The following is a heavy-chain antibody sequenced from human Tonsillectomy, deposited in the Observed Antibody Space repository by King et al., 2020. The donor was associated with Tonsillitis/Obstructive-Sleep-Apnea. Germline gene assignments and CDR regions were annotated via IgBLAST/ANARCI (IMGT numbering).Heavy chain of an antibody. CDR2: INPSCGST. V-gene: IGHV1-46*01. CDR3: ARVNGPITGTTAFDI. D-gene: IGHD1-7*01. J-gene: IGHJ3*02. Sequence: VQLVESGAEVKKPGASVKGSCKASGYTFTSYYLHWVGPAPGQGVEWMGIINPSCGSTSYAKKFQGRVTMTRDTSTSTVYMELSSLRSEDTAVYYCARVNGPITGTTAFDIWGQGTMVTVSS. CDR1: GYTFTSYY.